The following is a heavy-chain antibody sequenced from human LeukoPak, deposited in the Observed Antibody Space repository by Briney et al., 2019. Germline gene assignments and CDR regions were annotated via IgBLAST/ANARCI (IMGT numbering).Heavy chain of an antibody. V-gene: IGHV3-21*01. CDR2: ISSSSSYI. Sequence: GGSLRLSCAASGFTVSSNYMSWVRQAPGKGLEWVSSISSSSSYIYYADSVKGRFTISRDNAKNSLYLQMNSLRAEDTAVYYCARGSRSFRGGFNWFDPWGQGTLVTVSS. CDR1: GFTVSSNY. J-gene: IGHJ5*02. CDR3: ARGSRSFRGGFNWFDP. D-gene: IGHD3-10*01.